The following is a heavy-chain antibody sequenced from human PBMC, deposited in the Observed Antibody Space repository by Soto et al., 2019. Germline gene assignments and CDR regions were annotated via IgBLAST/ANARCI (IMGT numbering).Heavy chain of an antibody. CDR1: GGTFNNYV. CDR3: AAYSGEGSFPK. J-gene: IGHJ4*02. CDR2: IIPIFASA. V-gene: IGHV1-69*01. Sequence: QVQLVQSGAEVKKPGSSVKVSCKASGGTFNNYVISWVRQAPGQGLEWMGAIIPIFASASYAQNFQGRLTMTADESTSSAYRELNSAISEDAAMYDCAAYSGEGSFPKWGQGKLVTVSS. D-gene: IGHD3-10*01.